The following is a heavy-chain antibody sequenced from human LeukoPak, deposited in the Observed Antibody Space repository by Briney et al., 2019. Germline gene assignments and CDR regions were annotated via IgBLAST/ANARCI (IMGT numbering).Heavy chain of an antibody. J-gene: IGHJ4*02. CDR3: AVVVMPPLEGDY. D-gene: IGHD3-22*01. V-gene: IGHV1-18*01. Sequence: ASVKVPCKASGYTFTSYGISWVRQAPGQGLEWMGWISAYNGNTNYAQKLQGRVTMTTDTSTSTAYMELRSLRSDDTAVYYCAVVVMPPLEGDYWGQGTLVTVSS. CDR1: GYTFTSYG. CDR2: ISAYNGNT.